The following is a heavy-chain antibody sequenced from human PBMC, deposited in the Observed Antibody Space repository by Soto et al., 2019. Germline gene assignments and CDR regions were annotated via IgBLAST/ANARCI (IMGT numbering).Heavy chain of an antibody. Sequence: PGGSLRLSRAASEFTFTSFAMSWIRPAPGKGLEWVSTISGSGGSTYYADSVKGRFTISRDNSKNTLYLQMNSLRADDTAVYYCAKSHSSSWYSAFDIWGQGTTVTVSS. CDR1: EFTFTSFA. CDR2: ISGSGGST. D-gene: IGHD6-13*01. J-gene: IGHJ3*02. V-gene: IGHV3-23*01. CDR3: AKSHSSSWYSAFDI.